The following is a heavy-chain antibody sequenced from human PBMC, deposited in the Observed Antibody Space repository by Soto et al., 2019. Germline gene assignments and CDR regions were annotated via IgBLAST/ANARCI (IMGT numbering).Heavy chain of an antibody. CDR3: ARVGYSSSWYSYP. D-gene: IGHD6-13*01. CDR2: IIPILGIA. Sequence: QVQLVQSGAEVKKPGSSVKVSCKASGGTFSSYTISWVRQAPGQGLEWMGRIIPILGIANYAQKFQGRVTXTXDXXTSTAYMELSSLRSEDTAVYYCARVGYSSSWYSYPWGQGTLVTVSS. CDR1: GGTFSSYT. J-gene: IGHJ5*02. V-gene: IGHV1-69*02.